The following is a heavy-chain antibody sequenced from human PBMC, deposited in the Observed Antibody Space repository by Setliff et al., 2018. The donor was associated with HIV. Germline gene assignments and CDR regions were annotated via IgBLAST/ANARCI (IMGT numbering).Heavy chain of an antibody. CDR2: IIPSGGST. Sequence: ASVKVSCKASGYTFTKSIIHWVRQAPGQGLEWMGAIIPSGGSTGYAEKFRGRVTMTRDTSTSTVYMDLRNLRSEDTAVYYCARNQGDSSGWYAGDYWGHGTLVTVSS. D-gene: IGHD6-19*01. CDR3: ARNQGDSSGWYAGDY. V-gene: IGHV1-46*01. J-gene: IGHJ4*01. CDR1: GYTFTKSI.